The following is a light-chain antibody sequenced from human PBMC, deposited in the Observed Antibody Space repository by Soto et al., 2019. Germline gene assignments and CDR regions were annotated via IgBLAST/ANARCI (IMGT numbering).Light chain of an antibody. CDR2: DAS. CDR3: PQYGSSPRT. CDR1: LSVRSNY. V-gene: IGKV3D-20*01. Sequence: EVVLTQSPATLSLSPGERATPSSGASLSVRSNYLSWYQQRPGLAPRLLIYDASTRATGIPDRFSGSGSGADFTLTISRLEPEDSAVYYCPQYGSSPRTFGQGTKLEIK. J-gene: IGKJ2*01.